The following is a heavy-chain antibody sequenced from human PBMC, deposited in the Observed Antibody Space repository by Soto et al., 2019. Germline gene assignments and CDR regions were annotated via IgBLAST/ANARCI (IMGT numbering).Heavy chain of an antibody. CDR1: GGSISSGGYS. Sequence: QLQLQESGSGLVKPSQTLSLTCAVSGGSISSGGYSWSWIRQPPGKGLEWIGYIYHSGSTYYNPSRHSRVTISVDRSKNQFPLQLRSVTAADTAVYYCAAGGGLPRYYWGQGTLVTVSS. CDR2: IYHSGST. J-gene: IGHJ4*02. CDR3: AAGGGLPRYY. D-gene: IGHD5-12*01. V-gene: IGHV4-30-2*01.